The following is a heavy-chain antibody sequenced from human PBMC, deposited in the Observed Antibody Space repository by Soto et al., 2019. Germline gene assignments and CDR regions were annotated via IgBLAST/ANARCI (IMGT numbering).Heavy chain of an antibody. D-gene: IGHD6-19*01. Sequence: GGSLRLSCAVSGFTFNNSGMHWIRQAPRKGLEWVAVISFDGSETYYADSMKGRFTISRDNSKNMLQLQMNSLRAEDTAIYYCAKDRVPGAYGHYYGMDVWGQGTTVTVSS. CDR2: ISFDGSET. CDR3: AKDRVPGAYGHYYGMDV. V-gene: IGHV3-30*18. CDR1: GFTFNNSG. J-gene: IGHJ6*02.